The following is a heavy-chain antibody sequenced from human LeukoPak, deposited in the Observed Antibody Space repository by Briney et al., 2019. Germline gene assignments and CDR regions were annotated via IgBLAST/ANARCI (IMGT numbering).Heavy chain of an antibody. J-gene: IGHJ5*02. CDR2: ISYDGSNK. Sequence: GRSLRLSCAASGFTFSSYGMHWVRQAPGKGLEWVAVISYDGSNKYYADSVKGRFTISRDNSKNTLYLQMNSLRAEDTAVYYCARGAYKSAAGFDPWGQGTLVTVSS. CDR1: GFTFSSYG. CDR3: ARGAYKSAAGFDP. V-gene: IGHV3-30*03. D-gene: IGHD6-13*01.